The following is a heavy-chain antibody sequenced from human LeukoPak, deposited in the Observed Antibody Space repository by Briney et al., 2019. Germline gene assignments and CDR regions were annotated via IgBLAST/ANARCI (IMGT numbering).Heavy chain of an antibody. Sequence: SETLSLTCSVSGDSISTSSSYWGWIRQPPGKGLEWIGSIYYSGSTYYNPSLKSRVTISVDTSKNQFSLKLSSVTAADTAVYYCARGGVRGVTVDYWGQGTLVTVSS. J-gene: IGHJ4*02. V-gene: IGHV4-39*07. CDR1: GDSISTSSSY. D-gene: IGHD3-10*01. CDR2: IYYSGST. CDR3: ARGGVRGVTVDY.